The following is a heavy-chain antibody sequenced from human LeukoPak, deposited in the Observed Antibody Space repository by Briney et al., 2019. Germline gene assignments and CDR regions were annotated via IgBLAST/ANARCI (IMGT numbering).Heavy chain of an antibody. CDR3: ARDIAVAGIPSSEYYFDY. CDR1: GYTFTGYY. D-gene: IGHD6-19*01. Sequence: ASVKVSCKASGYTFTGYYMHWVRQAPGQGLEWMGWINPNSGGTNYAQKFQGRVTMTRDTSISTAYMELSRLRSDDTAVYYCARDIAVAGIPSSEYYFDYWGQGTLVTVSS. CDR2: INPNSGGT. V-gene: IGHV1-2*02. J-gene: IGHJ4*02.